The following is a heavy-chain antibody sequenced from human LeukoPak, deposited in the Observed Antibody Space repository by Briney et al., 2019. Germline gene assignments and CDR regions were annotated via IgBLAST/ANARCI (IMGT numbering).Heavy chain of an antibody. Sequence: SETLSLTCTVSGGSISSSSYYWGWIRQPPGKGLEWIGSIYFSGTTYYNPSLQSRVTISVDTSKNQFSLKLSSVTAADTAVYYCARDSSSDYDILTGYYRQYYFDYWGQGTLVTVSS. D-gene: IGHD3-9*01. J-gene: IGHJ4*02. V-gene: IGHV4-39*07. CDR1: GGSISSSSYY. CDR3: ARDSSSDYDILTGYYRQYYFDY. CDR2: IYFSGTT.